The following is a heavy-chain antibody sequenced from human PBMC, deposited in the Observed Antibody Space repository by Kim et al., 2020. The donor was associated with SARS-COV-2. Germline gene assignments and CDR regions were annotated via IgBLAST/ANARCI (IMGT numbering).Heavy chain of an antibody. Sequence: ASVKVSCKASGYTFTSYGISWVRQAPGQWLEWMGWISAYNGNTNYAQKLQGRVTMTTDTSTSTAYMELRSLRSDDTAVYYCARDLGRIAYYYGMDVWGQGTTVTVSS. D-gene: IGHD2-15*01. CDR1: GYTFTSYG. CDR2: ISAYNGNT. CDR3: ARDLGRIAYYYGMDV. V-gene: IGHV1-18*01. J-gene: IGHJ6*02.